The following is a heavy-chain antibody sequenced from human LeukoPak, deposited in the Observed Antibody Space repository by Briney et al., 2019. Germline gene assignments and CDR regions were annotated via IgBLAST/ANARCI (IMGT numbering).Heavy chain of an antibody. D-gene: IGHD2-15*01. Sequence: SETLSLTCAVYGGSFRNYYWSWIRQPPGKGLEWIGYISYSGSTDSNPSLKSRVTISVDTSKNQISLKLSSVTAADTAVYYCARTYCRGGSCHFDYWGQGTLVTVSS. CDR1: GGSFRNYY. V-gene: IGHV4-59*08. CDR3: ARTYCRGGSCHFDY. CDR2: ISYSGST. J-gene: IGHJ4*02.